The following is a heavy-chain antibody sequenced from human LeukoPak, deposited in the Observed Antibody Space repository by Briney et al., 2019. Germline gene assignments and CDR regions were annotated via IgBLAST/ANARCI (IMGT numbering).Heavy chain of an antibody. D-gene: IGHD5-18*01. J-gene: IGHJ4*02. CDR3: ARNAPPQKVDKAMVSYY. Sequence: SETLSLTCTVSGGSISGYYWSWIRQPAGKGLEWIGYIYNSGSTNYNPSLKSRVTISVDTSKNQFSLKLTSLTAADPAVYYCARNAPPQKVDKAMVSYYWGQGNLVTVSS. CDR2: IYNSGST. CDR1: GGSISGYY. V-gene: IGHV4-59*08.